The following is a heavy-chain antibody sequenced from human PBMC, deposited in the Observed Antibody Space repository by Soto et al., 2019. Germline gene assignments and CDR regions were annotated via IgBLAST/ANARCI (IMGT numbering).Heavy chain of an antibody. CDR1: GFTFSSYG. Sequence: GGSLRLSCAASGFTFSSYGMHWVRQAPGKGLEWVAVISYDGSNKYYADSVKGRFTISRDNSKNTLYLQMNSLRAEDTAVYYCAKDGSVTTTRPYYYYYYMDVWGKGTTVTVSS. V-gene: IGHV3-30*18. J-gene: IGHJ6*03. CDR2: ISYDGSNK. CDR3: AKDGSVTTTRPYYYYYYMDV. D-gene: IGHD4-17*01.